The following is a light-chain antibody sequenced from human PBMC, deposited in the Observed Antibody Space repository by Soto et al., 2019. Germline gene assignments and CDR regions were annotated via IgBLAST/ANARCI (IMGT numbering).Light chain of an antibody. Sequence: DIVMTQSTDSLAVSLGERATSNCKSSQGVLYSSNNKNYLAGYQQKPGQPPKLLIYWASTRESGVPDRFSGSGSGTDFTLTISSLQAEDVAVYYCQQYYSTPLTFGGGTKVDIK. V-gene: IGKV4-1*01. CDR2: WAS. CDR1: QGVLYSSNNKNY. J-gene: IGKJ4*01. CDR3: QQYYSTPLT.